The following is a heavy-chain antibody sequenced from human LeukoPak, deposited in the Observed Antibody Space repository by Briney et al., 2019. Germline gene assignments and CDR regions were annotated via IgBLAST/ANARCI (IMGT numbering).Heavy chain of an antibody. V-gene: IGHV4-34*01. Sequence: KPSETLSLTCAVYGGSFRGYYRSWIRQPPGKGLEWIGEINHSGSTNYNPSLKSRVTISVDTSKNQFSLKLSSVTAADTAVYYCARGGWLQLSPLLDYWGQGTLVTVSS. D-gene: IGHD5-24*01. CDR3: ARGGWLQLSPLLDY. CDR1: GGSFRGYY. J-gene: IGHJ4*02. CDR2: INHSGST.